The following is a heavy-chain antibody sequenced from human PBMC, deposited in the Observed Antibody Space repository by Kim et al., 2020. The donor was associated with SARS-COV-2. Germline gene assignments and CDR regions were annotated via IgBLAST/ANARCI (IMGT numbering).Heavy chain of an antibody. CDR3: ARGGLGYSGNVGDAFDI. D-gene: IGHD5-12*01. V-gene: IGHV7-4-1*02. Sequence: VKVSCKASGYTFTSYAMNWVRQAPGQGLEWMGWINTNTGNPTYAQGFTGRFVFSLDTSVSTAYLQISSLKAEDTAVYYCARGGLGYSGNVGDAFDIWGQGTMVTVSS. J-gene: IGHJ3*02. CDR1: GYTFTSYA. CDR2: INTNTGNP.